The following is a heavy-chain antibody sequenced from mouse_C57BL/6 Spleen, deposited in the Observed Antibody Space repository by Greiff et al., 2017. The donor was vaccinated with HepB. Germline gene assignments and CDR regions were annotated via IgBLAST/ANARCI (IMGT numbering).Heavy chain of an antibody. CDR2: ISYDGSN. CDR1: GYSITSGYY. D-gene: IGHD1-1*01. J-gene: IGHJ2*01. Sequence: EVQLVESGPGLVKPSQSLSLTCSVTGYSITSGYYWNWIRQFPGNKLEWMGYISYDGSNNYNPSLKNRISITRDTSKNQFFLKLNSVTTEDTATYYCARGITTDYWGQGTTLTVSS. CDR3: ARGITTDY. V-gene: IGHV3-6*01.